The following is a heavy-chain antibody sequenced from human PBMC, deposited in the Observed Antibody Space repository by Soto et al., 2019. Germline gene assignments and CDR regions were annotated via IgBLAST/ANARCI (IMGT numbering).Heavy chain of an antibody. V-gene: IGHV4-34*01. Sequence: PETLSLTCAVYGGSFSRYYWRVIRQPPGKGLEWIGEINHSGSTNYNPSLKSRVTISVDTSKNQFSLKLSSVTAADTAVYYCARETKYCSSTRCYEGWFDPWGQGTLVTVS. D-gene: IGHD2-2*01. J-gene: IGHJ5*02. CDR1: GGSFSRYY. CDR2: INHSGST. CDR3: ARETKYCSSTRCYEGWFDP.